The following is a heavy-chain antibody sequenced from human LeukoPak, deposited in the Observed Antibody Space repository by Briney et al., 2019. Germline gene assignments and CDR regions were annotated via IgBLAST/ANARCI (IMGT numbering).Heavy chain of an antibody. V-gene: IGHV1-69*01. CDR2: IIPIFGTA. CDR3: ARDNRPDYSNYGSWFDP. CDR1: GGTFSSYA. D-gene: IGHD4-11*01. Sequence: ASVKVSCKASGGTFSSYAISRVRQAPGQGLEWMGGIIPIFGTANYAQKFQGRVTITADESTSTAYMELSSLRSEDTAVYYCARDNRPDYSNYGSWFDPWGQGTLVTVSS. J-gene: IGHJ5*02.